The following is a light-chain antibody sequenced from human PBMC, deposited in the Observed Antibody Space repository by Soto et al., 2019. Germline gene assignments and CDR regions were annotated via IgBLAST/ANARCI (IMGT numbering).Light chain of an antibody. CDR3: QQYNNWPLT. CDR1: QSVSNN. J-gene: IGKJ4*01. V-gene: IGKV3-15*01. CDR2: GAS. Sequence: EIVMTQSPATLSVSPGERATLSCRASQSVSNNLAWYQQKPGQVPRLLIYGASTRATGIPARFSGSGSGTEFTLPLSRLQSEDFAIYYCQQYNNWPLTFGGGTKVEIK.